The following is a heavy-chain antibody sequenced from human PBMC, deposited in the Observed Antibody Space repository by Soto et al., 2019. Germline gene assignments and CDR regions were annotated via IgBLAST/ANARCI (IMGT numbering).Heavy chain of an antibody. J-gene: IGHJ4*02. CDR1: GGSVSSGSYY. Sequence: SETLSLTCTVSGGSVSSGSYYWSWIRQPPGKGLEWIGYIYYGGSTNYNPSLKSRVTISVDTSKNQFSLKLSSVTAADTAVYYCARVLDPTTFDYWGQGTLVTLSS. D-gene: IGHD1-1*01. V-gene: IGHV4-61*01. CDR3: ARVLDPTTFDY. CDR2: IYYGGST.